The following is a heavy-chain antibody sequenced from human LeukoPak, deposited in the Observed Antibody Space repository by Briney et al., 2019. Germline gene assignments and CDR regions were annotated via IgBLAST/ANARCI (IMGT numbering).Heavy chain of an antibody. Sequence: KPSETLSLTCTVSGGSIGSYYWSWIRQSPGKGLDWIGYIHNSGATSYNPSLKSRVTISVDSSKNQFSLKLGSVTASDTAVYYCARQRNDVGGFYIDYWGQGTLVTNSS. V-gene: IGHV4-59*08. CDR3: ARQRNDVGGFYIDY. CDR1: GGSIGSYY. D-gene: IGHD4-23*01. J-gene: IGHJ4*02. CDR2: IHNSGAT.